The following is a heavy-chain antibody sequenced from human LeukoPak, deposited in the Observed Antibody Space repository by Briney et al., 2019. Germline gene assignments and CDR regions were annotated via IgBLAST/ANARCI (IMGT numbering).Heavy chain of an antibody. Sequence: SSETLSLTCAVSGYSISIGYYWGWIRPPPGKGLEWIGSIYHSGSTYYNPSLKSRVTISVDTSKNQFSLKLRSVTAADTAVYYCARHGNTVVAELPYWGQGTLVTVSS. V-gene: IGHV4-38-2*01. J-gene: IGHJ4*02. CDR2: IYHSGST. CDR1: GYSISIGYY. D-gene: IGHD3-16*01. CDR3: ARHGNTVVAELPY.